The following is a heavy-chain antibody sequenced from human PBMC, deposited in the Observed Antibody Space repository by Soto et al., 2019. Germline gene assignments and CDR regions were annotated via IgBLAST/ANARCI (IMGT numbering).Heavy chain of an antibody. V-gene: IGHV4-38-2*02. D-gene: IGHD3-10*02. CDR2: IYHSGST. CDR3: ARDGYPSITMLDV. J-gene: IGHJ6*02. Sequence: PSETLALTCAVSGYSISSGYYWGWIRQPTGKGLEWIRSIYHSGSTYYNPSLKSRVTISVDTSKKQFSLKLSSVTAADTAVYYCARDGYPSITMLDVWGQGTTVT. CDR1: GYSISSGYY.